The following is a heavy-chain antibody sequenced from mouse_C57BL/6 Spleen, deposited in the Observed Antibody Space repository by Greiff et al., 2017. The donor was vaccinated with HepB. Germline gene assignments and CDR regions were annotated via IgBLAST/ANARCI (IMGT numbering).Heavy chain of an antibody. CDR1: GFPFSSYA. Sequence: EVKLIESGGGLVKPGGSLKLSCAASGFPFSSYAMSWVRQTPEKGLEWVATISAGGSYTYYPDNVKGRFIISRDKAKNNLYLQMSQLKSEDTAMYYCAREDAMDYWGQGTSVTVSS. J-gene: IGHJ4*01. CDR3: AREDAMDY. V-gene: IGHV5-4*01. CDR2: ISAGGSYT.